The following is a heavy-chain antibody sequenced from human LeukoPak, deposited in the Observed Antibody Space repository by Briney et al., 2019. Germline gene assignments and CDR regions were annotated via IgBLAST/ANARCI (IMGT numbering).Heavy chain of an antibody. CDR2: INWNGGST. Sequence: GGTLRLSCAASGFTFSSYGMSWVRQAPGKGLEWVSGINWNGGSTGYADSVKGRFTISRDNAKNSLYLQMNSLRAEDTAVYYCASLKNSGWGNAFHFWGQGTMVTVSS. V-gene: IGHV3-20*04. CDR1: GFTFSSYG. D-gene: IGHD6-19*01. CDR3: ASLKNSGWGNAFHF. J-gene: IGHJ3*01.